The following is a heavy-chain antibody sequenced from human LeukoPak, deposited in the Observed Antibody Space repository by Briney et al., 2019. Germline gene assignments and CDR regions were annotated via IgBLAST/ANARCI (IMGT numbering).Heavy chain of an antibody. CDR1: GGSVSSDIYH. CDR3: ARANYYYDSSGYYYNYYFDS. J-gene: IGHJ4*02. CDR2: NGNA. V-gene: IGHV4-61*03. Sequence: SETLSLTCIVPGGSVSSDIYHWSWIRQAPGKGLEWIGHNGNANYNPSLQSRVTISIDTSKNHFTLSLNSVTAADTAVYYCARANYYYDSSGYYYNYYFDSWGQGALVTVS. D-gene: IGHD3-22*01.